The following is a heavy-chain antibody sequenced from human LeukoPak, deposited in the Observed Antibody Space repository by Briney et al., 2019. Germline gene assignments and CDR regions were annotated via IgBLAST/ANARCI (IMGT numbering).Heavy chain of an antibody. CDR2: ISSSSSYI. D-gene: IGHD3-10*01. CDR3: ARDSYYGSGSYYFDY. V-gene: IGHV3-21*01. J-gene: IGHJ4*02. Sequence: GGSLGLSCAASGFTFSSYSMNWVRQAPGKGLEWVSSISSSSSYIYYADSVKGRFTISRDNAKNSLYLQMNSLRAEDTAVYYCARDSYYGSGSYYFDYWGQGTLVTVSS. CDR1: GFTFSSYS.